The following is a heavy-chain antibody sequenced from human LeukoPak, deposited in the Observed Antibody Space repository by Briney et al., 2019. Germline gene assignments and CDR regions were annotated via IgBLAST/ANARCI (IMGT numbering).Heavy chain of an antibody. CDR2: ISAYNGNT. Sequence: ASVKVSLKASGYTFTSYGISWVRQAPGQGLEWMGWISAYNGNTNYAQKLQGRVTMTTDTSTSTAYMELRSLRSDDTAVYYCARAALNRYAEGLYAYWGKGPLVTVSS. D-gene: IGHD1-14*01. J-gene: IGHJ4*02. CDR3: ARAALNRYAEGLYAY. V-gene: IGHV1-18*01. CDR1: GYTFTSYG.